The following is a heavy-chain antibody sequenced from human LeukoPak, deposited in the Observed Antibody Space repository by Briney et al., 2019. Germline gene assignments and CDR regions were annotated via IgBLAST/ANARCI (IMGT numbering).Heavy chain of an antibody. CDR2: INHSGST. CDR3: ARLRINDILTGYNWFDP. D-gene: IGHD3-9*01. Sequence: PSETLSLTCTVSGGSISSYYWSWIRQPPGKGLEWIGEINHSGSTNYNPSLKSRVTISVDTSKNQFSLKLSSVTAADTAVYYCARLRINDILTGYNWFDPWGQGTLVTVSS. J-gene: IGHJ5*02. CDR1: GGSISSYY. V-gene: IGHV4-34*01.